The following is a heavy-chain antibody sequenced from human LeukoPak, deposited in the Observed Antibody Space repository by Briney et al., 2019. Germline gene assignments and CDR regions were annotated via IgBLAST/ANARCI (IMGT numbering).Heavy chain of an antibody. CDR3: ARGRNDFWSGYLTTARFDY. Sequence: SETLSLTCTVSGGSISSYYWSWIRQPAGKGLEWIGRIYTSGSTNYNPSLKSRVTMSVDTSKNQLSLKLSSVTAADTAVYYCARGRNDFWSGYLTTARFDYWGQGTLVTVSS. CDR1: GGSISSYY. V-gene: IGHV4-4*07. D-gene: IGHD3-3*01. J-gene: IGHJ4*02. CDR2: IYTSGST.